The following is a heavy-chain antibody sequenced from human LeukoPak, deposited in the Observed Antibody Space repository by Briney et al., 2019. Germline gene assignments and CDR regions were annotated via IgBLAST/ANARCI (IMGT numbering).Heavy chain of an antibody. D-gene: IGHD6-19*01. J-gene: IGHJ4*02. Sequence: GRSLRLSCAASGFTFADYNMRWVRQSLGKGLEWVSEICIGGDTHYPDSVKGRFSISRENAKYSVYLQMNSLRVGDTAVDYCVRGGIRVRGIDLFDYWGQGTLVTVSS. V-gene: IGHV3-13*01. CDR3: VRGGIRVRGIDLFDY. CDR2: ICIGGDT. CDR1: GFTFADYN.